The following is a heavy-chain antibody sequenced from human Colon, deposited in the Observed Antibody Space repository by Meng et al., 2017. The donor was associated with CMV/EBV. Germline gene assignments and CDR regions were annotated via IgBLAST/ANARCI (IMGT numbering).Heavy chain of an antibody. CDR2: IHYSGGT. V-gene: IGHV4-4*07. J-gene: IGHJ4*02. D-gene: IGHD3-10*01. CDR3: ARAGARGVPVDL. Sequence: QVHLQESGPRLVKPSETLSLTCTVSGDSIKNYYWTWLRQPAGKGLEWLGRIHYSGGTDDNPSLKSRVTLSIDTSKNQLSLKIDSVTAADTAVYYCARAGARGVPVDLWGQGTLVTVSS. CDR1: GDSIKNYY.